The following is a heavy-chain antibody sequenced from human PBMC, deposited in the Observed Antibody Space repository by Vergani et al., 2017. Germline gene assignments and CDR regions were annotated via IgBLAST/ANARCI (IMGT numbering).Heavy chain of an antibody. CDR1: GFTLSRYW. CDR2: INVDGTEK. D-gene: IGHD2-2*01. CDR3: ARDRFXGCSSTSCPNWFDP. V-gene: IGHV3-7*01. J-gene: IGHJ5*02. Sequence: EVQMVESGGHLVQPGGSLRLSCAASGFTLSRYWLSWVRQAPGKGLEWVANINVDGTEKSYVDSVKGRFTISRDNSKNTLYLQMNSLRAEDTAVYYCARDRFXGCSSTSCPNWFDPWGQGTLVTVSS.